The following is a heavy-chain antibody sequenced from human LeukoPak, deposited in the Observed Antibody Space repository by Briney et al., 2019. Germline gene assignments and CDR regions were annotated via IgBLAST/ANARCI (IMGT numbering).Heavy chain of an antibody. CDR3: ALSTYSSSPS. V-gene: IGHV3-7*01. Sequence: GGSLRLSCAASGFTFTSYWMSWVRQESGKGLEGVANIKQDGSEKYYVDSVKGRFTISRDNAKNSVYLQMNSLRAEDTALYYCALSTYSSSPSWGQGTLVSVSS. D-gene: IGHD6-6*01. CDR1: GFTFTSYW. CDR2: IKQDGSEK. J-gene: IGHJ5*02.